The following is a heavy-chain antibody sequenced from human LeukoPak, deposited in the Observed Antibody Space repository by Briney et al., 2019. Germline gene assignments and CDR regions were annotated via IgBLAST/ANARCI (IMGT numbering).Heavy chain of an antibody. CDR1: GITFNTYT. J-gene: IGHJ4*02. CDR2: ISSSSGSDTI. Sequence: PGGSLRLSCAASGITFNTYTMNWVRQAPGKGLEWLSYISSSSGSDTIYYADSVKGRFTISRDNAKNSLHLQMNSLRVEDTAVYYCASPGDFWSGYLYYFKYWGRGTLVTVSS. CDR3: ASPGDFWSGYLYYFKY. D-gene: IGHD3-3*01. V-gene: IGHV3-48*01.